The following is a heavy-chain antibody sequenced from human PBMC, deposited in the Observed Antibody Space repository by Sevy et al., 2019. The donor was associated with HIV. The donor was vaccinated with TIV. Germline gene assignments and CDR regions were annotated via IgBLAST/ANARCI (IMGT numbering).Heavy chain of an antibody. CDR1: GFTFSSYA. Sequence: GGSLKLSCAASGFTFSSYAMSWVRQAPGKGLEWVSAISGSGGSTYYAYSVKGRFTISRDNSKNTLYLQMNSLRAEDTAVYYCAKPKHGSWIDYWGQGTLVTVSS. CDR2: ISGSGGST. D-gene: IGHD6-13*01. V-gene: IGHV3-23*01. J-gene: IGHJ4*02. CDR3: AKPKHGSWIDY.